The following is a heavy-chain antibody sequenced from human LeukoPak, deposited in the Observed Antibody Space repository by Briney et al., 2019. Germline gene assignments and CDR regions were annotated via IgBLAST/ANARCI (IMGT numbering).Heavy chain of an antibody. J-gene: IGHJ6*04. D-gene: IGHD3-10*02. V-gene: IGHV3-7*01. Sequence: GGSLRLSCAASGFTFSSYSMNWVRQAPGKGLEWVANIREDGTEKNYVDSVKGRFTISRDNAKNSLYLQMNSLRAEDTAVYYCAELGITMIGGVWGKGTTVTISS. CDR1: GFTFSSYS. CDR2: IREDGTEK. CDR3: AELGITMIGGV.